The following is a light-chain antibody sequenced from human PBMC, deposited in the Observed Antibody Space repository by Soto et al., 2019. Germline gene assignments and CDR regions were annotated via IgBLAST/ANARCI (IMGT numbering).Light chain of an antibody. CDR1: QSVSTNY. CDR3: QPYGSSPPT. V-gene: IGKV3-20*01. Sequence: EIVLTQSPGTLSLSPGERATLSCRASQSVSTNYLAWYQRKPGQAPRLLIYGASSRATDIPNRFSGSGSGTDFTLTITRLKAEDFAVYCCQPYGSSPPTFGQGTKVEIK. J-gene: IGKJ1*01. CDR2: GAS.